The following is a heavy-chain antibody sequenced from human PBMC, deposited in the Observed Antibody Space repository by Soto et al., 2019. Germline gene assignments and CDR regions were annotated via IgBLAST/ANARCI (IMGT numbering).Heavy chain of an antibody. Sequence: QVQLVQSGAEVRQTASSVKVSCKTSGATFSSYAITWLRQAPGQGLEWMGGIVPTVDTSTYAQKFQGRIKITADKFTNTGYMELSSLRSDDTAVYYCVRVVAIPGYPDNWGQGTLVTVSS. CDR3: VRVVAIPGYPDN. J-gene: IGHJ4*02. CDR1: GATFSSYA. D-gene: IGHD5-12*01. V-gene: IGHV1-69*14. CDR2: IVPTVDTS.